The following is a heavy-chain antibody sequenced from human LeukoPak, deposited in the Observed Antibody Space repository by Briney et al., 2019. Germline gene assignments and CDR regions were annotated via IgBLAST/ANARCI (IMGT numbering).Heavy chain of an antibody. J-gene: IGHJ4*02. Sequence: PSETLSLTCSVSGGSISSGSYYWGWIRQPPGKGLEWIGSIYYSGSTYYNPSLKSRVTISVDTSKNQSSLKLSSVTAADTAVYYCASSLAYCGGDCPLGYWGQGTLVTVSS. CDR3: ASSLAYCGGDCPLGY. CDR2: IYYSGST. D-gene: IGHD2-21*02. V-gene: IGHV4-39*01. CDR1: GGSISSGSYY.